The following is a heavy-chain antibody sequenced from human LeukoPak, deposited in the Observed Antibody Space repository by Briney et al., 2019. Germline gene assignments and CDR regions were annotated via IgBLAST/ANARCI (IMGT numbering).Heavy chain of an antibody. Sequence: GGSLRLSCAASGFTFSSYAMSWVRQAPGKGLEWVSAISGSGGSTYYADSVKGRFTISRDNSKNTLYLQMGSLRAEDTAVYYCAGHSRFYYYYMDVWDKGTTVTVSS. V-gene: IGHV3-23*01. D-gene: IGHD3-3*01. CDR3: AGHSRFYYYYMDV. J-gene: IGHJ6*03. CDR2: ISGSGGST. CDR1: GFTFSSYA.